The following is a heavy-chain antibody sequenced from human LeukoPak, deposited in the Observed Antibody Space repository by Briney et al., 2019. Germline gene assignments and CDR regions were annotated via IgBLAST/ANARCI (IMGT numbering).Heavy chain of an antibody. Sequence: ASVKVSCKASGGTLSSFTISWVRQAPGQGLEWMGGIIPIFGTANYAQKFQGRVTITADESTSTAYMELSSLRSEDTAVYYCASVTPAPSSDWFDPWGQGTLVTVSS. CDR3: ASVTPAPSSDWFDP. V-gene: IGHV1-69*13. D-gene: IGHD5-18*01. CDR2: IIPIFGTA. J-gene: IGHJ5*02. CDR1: GGTLSSFT.